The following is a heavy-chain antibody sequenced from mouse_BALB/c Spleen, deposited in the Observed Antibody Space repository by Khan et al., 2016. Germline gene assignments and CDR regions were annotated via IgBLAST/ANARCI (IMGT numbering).Heavy chain of an antibody. V-gene: IGHV3-2*02. D-gene: IGHD1-1*01. CDR3: ARGYYGSSDVDY. J-gene: IGHJ2*01. CDR1: GYSITSDYA. CDR2: ISYSGST. Sequence: EVQLQESGPGLVKPSQSLSLTCTVTGYSITSDYAWNWIRQFPGNKLEWMGYISYSGSTSYNPSLKSRISITRDTSKNQFFLQLNSVTTEDTATXSCARGYYGSSDVDYWGQGTTLTVSS.